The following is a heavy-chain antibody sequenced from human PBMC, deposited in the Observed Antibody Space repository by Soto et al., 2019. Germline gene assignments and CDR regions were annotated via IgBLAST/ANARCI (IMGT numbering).Heavy chain of an antibody. CDR2: IYHSGST. J-gene: IGHJ6*02. V-gene: IGHV4-30-2*01. Sequence: PSETLSLTCAVSVDSISSDKWWTWIRQPPGKGLEWIGYIYHSGSTYYNPSLKSRVTISVDRSKNQFSLKLNSVTAADTAVYYCARVPDVWGQGTTVTVSS. CDR1: VDSISSDKW. CDR3: ARVPDV.